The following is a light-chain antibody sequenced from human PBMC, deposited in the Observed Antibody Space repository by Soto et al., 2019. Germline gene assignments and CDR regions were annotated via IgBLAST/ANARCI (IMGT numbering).Light chain of an antibody. CDR3: SSYTSITILYV. CDR1: SSDIGGFNY. V-gene: IGLV2-14*01. J-gene: IGLJ1*01. Sequence: QSVLTQPASVSGSLGQWITISCSGTSSDIGGFNYVSWYQQHQGKAPKLMIFEVSNRPSGVSNRFSGSKSGNTASLTISGLQAEDEADYYCSSYTSITILYVFGTGTKLTVL. CDR2: EVS.